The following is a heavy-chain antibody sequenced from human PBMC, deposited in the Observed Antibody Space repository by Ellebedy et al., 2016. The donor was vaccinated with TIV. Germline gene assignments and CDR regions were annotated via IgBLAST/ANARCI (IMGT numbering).Heavy chain of an antibody. CDR1: GYTFTSYA. J-gene: IGHJ4*02. CDR3: ARDDSSGWYLFDY. CDR2: INAGNGNT. Sequence: AASVKVSCKASGYTFTSYAMHWVRQAPGQRLEWMGWINAGNGNTKYSQKFQGRVTITRDTSASTAYMGLSSLRSEDTAVYYCARDDSSGWYLFDYWGQGTLVTVSS. D-gene: IGHD6-19*01. V-gene: IGHV1-3*01.